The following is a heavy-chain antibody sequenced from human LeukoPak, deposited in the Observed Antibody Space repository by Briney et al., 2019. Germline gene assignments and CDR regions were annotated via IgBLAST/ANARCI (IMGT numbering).Heavy chain of an antibody. J-gene: IGHJ2*01. V-gene: IGHV4-59*08. Sequence: SETLSLTCTVSGGSISSYYWSWIRQPPGKGLEWIGYIYYSGSTNCNPSLTGRVTISVDTSKNQFSLKLSSVTAADTAVYYCARYGSSGWYHFDLWGRGTLVTVSS. CDR1: GGSISSYY. D-gene: IGHD6-19*01. CDR2: IYYSGST. CDR3: ARYGSSGWYHFDL.